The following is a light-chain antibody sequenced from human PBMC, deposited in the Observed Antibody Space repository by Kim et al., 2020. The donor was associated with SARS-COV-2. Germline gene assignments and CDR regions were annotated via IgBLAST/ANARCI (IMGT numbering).Light chain of an antibody. CDR3: QQGHVFPLT. J-gene: IGKJ4*01. Sequence: IQMTQSPSSVSASVGDRVTITCRASQGINNWLAWYQHKPGKAPKVLIYGASNSQSGVPSRFSGSASGTEFTLTISSLQPEDFATYYCQQGHVFPLTFGGGTKVDIK. V-gene: IGKV1-12*01. CDR1: QGINNW. CDR2: GAS.